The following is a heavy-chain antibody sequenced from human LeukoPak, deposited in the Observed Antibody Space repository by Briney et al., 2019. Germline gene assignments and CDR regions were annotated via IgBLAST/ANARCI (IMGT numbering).Heavy chain of an antibody. CDR2: ISSIGSTI. J-gene: IGHJ4*02. Sequence: GSLRLSCAASGFTFSTYTMNWVRQAPGKGLEWVSSISSIGSTIYYAGSVKGRFTISRDNAKNSLYLQMNSLRVEDTAVYYCARDLGATIFDFDYWGQGTLVTVSS. CDR1: GFTFSTYT. CDR3: ARDLGATIFDFDY. D-gene: IGHD1-26*01. V-gene: IGHV3-48*01.